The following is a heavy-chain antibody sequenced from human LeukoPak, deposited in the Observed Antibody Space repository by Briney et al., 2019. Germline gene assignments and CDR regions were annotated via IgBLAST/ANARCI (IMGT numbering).Heavy chain of an antibody. V-gene: IGHV1-18*01. CDR2: ISAYNGNT. D-gene: IGHD3-3*01. J-gene: IGHJ4*02. CDR1: GYTFTSYG. CDR3: AREGVGFWSGYYSDY. Sequence: ASVKVSCKASGYTFTSYGISWVRQAPGQGLEWMGGISAYNGNTNYAQKLQGRVTMTTDTSTSTAYMELRSLRSDDTAVYYCAREGVGFWSGYYSDYWGQGTLVTVSS.